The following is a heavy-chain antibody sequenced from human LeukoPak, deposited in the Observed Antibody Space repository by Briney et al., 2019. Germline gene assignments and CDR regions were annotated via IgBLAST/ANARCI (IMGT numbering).Heavy chain of an antibody. D-gene: IGHD3-3*01. J-gene: IGHJ4*02. CDR3: ARADYDFWSGYPNRYYFDY. V-gene: IGHV3-21*01. CDR2: ISSSSSHI. CDR1: GFTFSSYS. Sequence: GGSLRLSCAASGFTFSSYSMNWVRQAPGKGLEWVSSISSSSSHIYYADSVKGRFTISRDNAKNSLYLQMNSLRAEDTAVYYCARADYDFWSGYPNRYYFDYWGQGTLVTVSS.